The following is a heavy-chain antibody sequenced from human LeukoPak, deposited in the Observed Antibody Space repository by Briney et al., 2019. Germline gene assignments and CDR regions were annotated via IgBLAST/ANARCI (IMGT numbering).Heavy chain of an antibody. CDR3: ARDQAVTTANFDY. V-gene: IGHV3-30*04. J-gene: IGHJ4*02. D-gene: IGHD4-17*01. Sequence: GGSLRLSCAASGLTFSSYAMHWVRQAPGKGLEWVALISYDGSNKYYADSVKGRFTISRDTSKNTLYLQMNSLRAEDTAVYYCARDQAVTTANFDYWGQGTLVTVSS. CDR1: GLTFSSYA. CDR2: ISYDGSNK.